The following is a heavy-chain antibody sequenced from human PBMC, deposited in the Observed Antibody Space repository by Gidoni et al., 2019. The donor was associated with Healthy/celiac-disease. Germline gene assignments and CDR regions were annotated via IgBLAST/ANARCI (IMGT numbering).Heavy chain of an antibody. CDR1: GFTFSSYG. CDR3: ARTPYYDFWSLFDY. CDR2: IWYDGSNK. J-gene: IGHJ4*02. Sequence: QVQLVESGGGVVQPGRSLRLSCAASGFTFSSYGMHWVRQAPGKGLEWVAVIWYDGSNKYYADSVKGRFTISRDNSKNTLYLQMNSLRAEDTAVYYCARTPYYDFWSLFDYWGQGTLVTVSS. D-gene: IGHD3-3*01. V-gene: IGHV3-33*01.